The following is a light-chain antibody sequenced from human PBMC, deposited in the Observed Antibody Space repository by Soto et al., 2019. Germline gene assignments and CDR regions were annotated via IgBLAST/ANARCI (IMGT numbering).Light chain of an antibody. CDR2: GAS. J-gene: IGKJ1*01. V-gene: IGKV3D-20*02. CDR3: QQRTDRPPWT. Sequence: EIVLTQSPGTLSLSPGERATLSCRASQSVSSRYLAWYQQKPGQAPRLLMYGASSRATGIPDRISGSGSGTDFTLTISRLEPEDFAVYYCQQRTDRPPWTFGQGTKVDIK. CDR1: QSVSSRY.